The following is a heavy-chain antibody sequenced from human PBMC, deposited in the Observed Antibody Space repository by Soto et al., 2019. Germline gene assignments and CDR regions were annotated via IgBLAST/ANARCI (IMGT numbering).Heavy chain of an antibody. CDR1: GFSLSSYS. CDR3: ARVDTAMVTPDFDY. J-gene: IGHJ4*02. V-gene: IGHV3-21*01. Sequence: GSLRLPGVPSGFSLSSYSMNWVRQAPGKGLEWVSSISSSSSYIYYADSVKGRFTISRDNAKNSLYLQMNSLRAEDTAVYYCARVDTAMVTPDFDYWGQGTLVT. D-gene: IGHD5-18*01. CDR2: ISSSSSYI.